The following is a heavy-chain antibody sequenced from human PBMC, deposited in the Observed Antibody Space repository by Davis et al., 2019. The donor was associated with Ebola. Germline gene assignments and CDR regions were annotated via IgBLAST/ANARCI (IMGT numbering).Heavy chain of an antibody. CDR1: GFTFSDYY. Sequence: PGGSLRLSCAASGFTFSDYYMSWIRQAPGKGLEWVSYISSSSSYTNYADSVKGRFTISRDNAKNSLYLQMNSLRAEDTAVYYCARGSYGVYYYYYGMDVWGKGTTVTVSS. D-gene: IGHD5-18*01. V-gene: IGHV3-11*06. CDR2: ISSSSSYT. J-gene: IGHJ6*04. CDR3: ARGSYGVYYYYYGMDV.